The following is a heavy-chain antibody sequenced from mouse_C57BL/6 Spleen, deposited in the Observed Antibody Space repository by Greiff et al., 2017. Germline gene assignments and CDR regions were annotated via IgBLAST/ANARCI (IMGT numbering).Heavy chain of an antibody. D-gene: IGHD4-1*01. V-gene: IGHV6-6*01. CDR1: GFTFSDAW. Sequence: EVQLVESGGGLVQPGGSMKLSCAASGFTFSDAWMDWVRQSPEKGLEWVAEIRNKANNHATYYAESVKGRFTISRDDSKSSVYLQMNSLRAEDTGIYYCTRNWGDWYFDVWGTGTTVTVSS. CDR3: TRNWGDWYFDV. J-gene: IGHJ1*03. CDR2: IRNKANNHAT.